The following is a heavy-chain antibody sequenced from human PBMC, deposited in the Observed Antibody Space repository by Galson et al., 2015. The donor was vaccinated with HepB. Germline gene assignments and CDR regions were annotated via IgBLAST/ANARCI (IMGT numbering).Heavy chain of an antibody. D-gene: IGHD2-21*01. J-gene: IGHJ3*02. CDR2: ISYDGSDK. V-gene: IGHV3-30*04. CDR3: ARGDMVVVETIDAFDM. Sequence: SLRLSCAASGFTFNQYTIHWVRQAPGKGLEWLALISYDGSDKYYADYVKGRFTISRDNSKNTLYLQMNSLRPEDTAVYYCARGDMVVVETIDAFDMWGQGTMVTVSS. CDR1: GFTFNQYT.